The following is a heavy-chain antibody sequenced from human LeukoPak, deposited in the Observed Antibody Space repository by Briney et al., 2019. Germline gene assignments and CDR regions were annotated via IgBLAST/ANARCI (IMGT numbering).Heavy chain of an antibody. Sequence: ASVKVSCKASGYTFTSYYMHWVRQAPGQGLEWMGIINPSGGSTSYAQKFQGRVTMTRDTSTSTVYMELSSLRSEDTAVYYCARVSEAYPAVVAAAGTEEDYFDYWGQGTLVTVSS. V-gene: IGHV1-46*01. CDR2: INPSGGST. CDR1: GYTFTSYY. D-gene: IGHD6-13*01. CDR3: ARVSEAYPAVVAAAGTEEDYFDY. J-gene: IGHJ4*02.